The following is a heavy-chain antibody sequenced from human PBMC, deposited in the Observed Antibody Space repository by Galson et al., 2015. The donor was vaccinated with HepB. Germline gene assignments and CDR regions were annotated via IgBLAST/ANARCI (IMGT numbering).Heavy chain of an antibody. CDR1: GFTFSSYG. J-gene: IGHJ4*02. V-gene: IGHV3-30*18. CDR3: AKGREYSSSPLAYSDY. D-gene: IGHD6-6*01. CDR2: ISYDGSNK. Sequence: SLRLSCAASGFTFSSYGMHWVRQAPGKGLEWVAVISYDGSNKYYADSVKGRFTISRDNSKNTLYLQMNSLRAEDTAVYYCAKGREYSSSPLAYSDYWGQGTLVTVSS.